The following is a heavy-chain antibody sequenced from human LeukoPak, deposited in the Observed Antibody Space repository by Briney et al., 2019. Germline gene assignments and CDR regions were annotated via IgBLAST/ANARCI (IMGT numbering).Heavy chain of an antibody. Sequence: PGGSLRLSCAASGFTFDDYAMHWVRQAPGKGLEWVSGISWNSGTIDYAGSVKGRFTISRDNAKNSLYLQMNSLRAEDTALYYCAKDGVVYCSGGSCYFDYWGQGTLVTVSS. V-gene: IGHV3-9*01. J-gene: IGHJ4*02. D-gene: IGHD2-15*01. CDR3: AKDGVVYCSGGSCYFDY. CDR1: GFTFDDYA. CDR2: ISWNSGTI.